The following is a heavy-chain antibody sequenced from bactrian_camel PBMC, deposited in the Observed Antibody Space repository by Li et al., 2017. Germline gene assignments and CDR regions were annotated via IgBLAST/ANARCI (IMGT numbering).Heavy chain of an antibody. V-gene: IGHV3S1*01. CDR3: AARGPYCYTKLSVADFTY. CDR2: IDTGDGST. Sequence: VQLVESGGGSVQAGGSLRLSCAFPSFVYSWHCMAWFRQVPGKEREGVAAIDTGDGSTYYLNSVKGRFTISRDNAKNTVYLQMNSLKPEDTAMYYCAARGPYCYTKLSVADFTYWGQGTQVTVS. D-gene: IGHD2*01. J-gene: IGHJ6*01. CDR1: SFVYSWHC.